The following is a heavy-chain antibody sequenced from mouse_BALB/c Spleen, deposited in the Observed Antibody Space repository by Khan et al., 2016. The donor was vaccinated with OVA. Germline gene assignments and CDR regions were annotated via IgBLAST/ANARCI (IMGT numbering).Heavy chain of an antibody. CDR2: IWGDGST. J-gene: IGHJ4*01. CDR1: GFSLTNYG. Sequence: VQLKESGPGLVAPSQSLSITCTVSGFSLTNYGVNWVRQPPGEGLEWPGVIWGDGSTNYHSALKSRLSISKDNSKSQVFLKLNSLQTDDTATYYCARFEYYGNFYAMDYWGQGTSVTVSS. D-gene: IGHD2-1*01. V-gene: IGHV2-3*01. CDR3: ARFEYYGNFYAMDY.